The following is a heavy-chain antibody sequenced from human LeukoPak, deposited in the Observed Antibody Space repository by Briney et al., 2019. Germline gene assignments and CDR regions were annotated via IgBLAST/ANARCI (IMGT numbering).Heavy chain of an antibody. V-gene: IGHV4-39*01. D-gene: IGHD6-13*01. CDR1: GGSISSSSYY. CDR2: IYYSGST. J-gene: IGHJ4*02. CDR3: ARRGIAAAEGFDY. Sequence: SETLSLTCTVSGGSISSSSYYWGWIRQPPGKGLGWIGSIYYSGSTYYNPSLKSRVTISVDTSKNQFSLKLSSVTAADTAVYYCARRGIAAAEGFDYWGQGTLVTVSS.